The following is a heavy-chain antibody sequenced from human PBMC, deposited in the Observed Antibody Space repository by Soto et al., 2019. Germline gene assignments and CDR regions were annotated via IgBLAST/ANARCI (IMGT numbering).Heavy chain of an antibody. V-gene: IGHV3-23*01. CDR3: EKDPPPYSGSYGYFDS. Sequence: GGSLRLSCAASGFNFSSYAMSWVRQAPGKGLEWVSAISGSGGSTYYADSVKVRFTISRDNSKNTLYLQMNSLRAEETAVYYCEKDPPPYSGSYGYFDSWGQGTLVTVSS. D-gene: IGHD1-26*01. J-gene: IGHJ4*02. CDR1: GFNFSSYA. CDR2: ISGSGGST.